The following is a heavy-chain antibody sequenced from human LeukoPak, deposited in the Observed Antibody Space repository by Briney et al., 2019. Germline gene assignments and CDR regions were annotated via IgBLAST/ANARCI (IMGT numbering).Heavy chain of an antibody. CDR1: GFTFSSYW. D-gene: IGHD1-1*01. CDR2: IRYDGSNK. V-gene: IGHV3-30*02. J-gene: IGHJ5*02. Sequence: PGGSLRLSCAASGFTFSSYWMHWVRQAPGKGLEWVAFIRYDGSNKYYADSVKGRFTISRDNSKNTLYLQMNSLRAEDTAVYYCAKDTTTPKAGFDPWGQGTLVTVSS. CDR3: AKDTTTPKAGFDP.